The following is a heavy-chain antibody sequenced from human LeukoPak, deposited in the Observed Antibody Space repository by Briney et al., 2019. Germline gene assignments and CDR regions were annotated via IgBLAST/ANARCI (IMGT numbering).Heavy chain of an antibody. D-gene: IGHD7-27*01. CDR3: AKVRPGFWGGKGWFDP. CDR1: GFTFSSYG. J-gene: IGHJ5*02. Sequence: PGGSLRLSCAASGFTFSSYGMHWVRQAPGKGLEWVAVISYDGSNKYYADSVKGRFTISRDNSKNTLYLQMNSLRAEDTAVYYCAKVRPGFWGGKGWFDPWGQGTLVTVSS. V-gene: IGHV3-30*18. CDR2: ISYDGSNK.